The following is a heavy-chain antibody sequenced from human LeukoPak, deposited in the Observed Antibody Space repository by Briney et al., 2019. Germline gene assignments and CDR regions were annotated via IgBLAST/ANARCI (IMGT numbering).Heavy chain of an antibody. CDR1: GGSISSGAYS. V-gene: IGHV4-30-2*01. Sequence: SRTLSLTCAVSGGSISSGAYSWSWIRQPPGKGLEWIGNIYPSGSTYYNPSLKSRVTISVDRSKNQFSLKLTSVTAADTAVYYCASKIDAFDIWGQGTMVIVSS. CDR3: ASKIDAFDI. CDR2: IYPSGST. J-gene: IGHJ3*02.